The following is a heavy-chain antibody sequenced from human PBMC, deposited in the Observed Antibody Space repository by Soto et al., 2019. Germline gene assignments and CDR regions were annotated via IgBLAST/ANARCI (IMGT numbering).Heavy chain of an antibody. CDR1: GFTFVAYA. D-gene: IGHD3-3*01. J-gene: IGHJ6*02. CDR2: SSGNSGSI. Sequence: PGGSLRLSRASSGFTFVAYAMHWVRPAPGKGLEWVSGSSGNSGSIGYADSGKGRFTSSRDNAKDSLYLQMNSLRAEDTALYYCARRRIFRYYYYGMDVWGQGTTVTVSS. CDR3: ARRRIFRYYYYGMDV. V-gene: IGHV3-9*01.